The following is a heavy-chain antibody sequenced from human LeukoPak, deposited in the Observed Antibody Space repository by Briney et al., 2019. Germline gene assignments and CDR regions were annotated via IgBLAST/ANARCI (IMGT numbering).Heavy chain of an antibody. D-gene: IGHD3-22*01. CDR3: AKDSTMIVVPWGYMDV. CDR2: ISGSGGST. J-gene: IGHJ6*03. V-gene: IGHV3-23*01. Sequence: GGSLRLSCASSGFTFSSYAMSWFRQAPGKGLEWVSAISGSGGSTYYADSVKGWFTISRDNSKSTLWLQMNNLRAEDTAVYYCAKDSTMIVVPWGYMDVWGKGTTVTVSS. CDR1: GFTFSSYA.